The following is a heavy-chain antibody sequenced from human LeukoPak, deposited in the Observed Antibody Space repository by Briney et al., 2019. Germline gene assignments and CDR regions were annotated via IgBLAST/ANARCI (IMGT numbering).Heavy chain of an antibody. D-gene: IGHD2-8*01. CDR3: ARGGRPYCTNGVCYSSGPWGFDY. CDR2: IYSDGST. CDR1: GFTVSSNY. J-gene: IGHJ4*02. Sequence: GGSLRLSCAASGFTVSSNYVSWVRQAPGKGLEWVSVIYSDGSTYYADSVKGRFIISRDNSKNTLYLQMNSLRAEDTAVYYCARGGRPYCTNGVCYSSGPWGFDYWGQGTLVTVSS. V-gene: IGHV3-53*01.